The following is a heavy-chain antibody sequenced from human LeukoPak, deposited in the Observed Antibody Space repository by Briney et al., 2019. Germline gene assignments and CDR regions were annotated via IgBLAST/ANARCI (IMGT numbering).Heavy chain of an antibody. Sequence: ASVKVSCKASGYTFPTYGISWVRQAPGQGLEWMGWISAYNGNTNYAQKLQGRVTMTTDTSTSTAYMELRSLRSDDTAVYYCARDQGYYDSGDAFDIWGQGTMVTVSS. CDR1: GYTFPTYG. CDR2: ISAYNGNT. D-gene: IGHD3-22*01. CDR3: ARDQGYYDSGDAFDI. J-gene: IGHJ3*02. V-gene: IGHV1-18*01.